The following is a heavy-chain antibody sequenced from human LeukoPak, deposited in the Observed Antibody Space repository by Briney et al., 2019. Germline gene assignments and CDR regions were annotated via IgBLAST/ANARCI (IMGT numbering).Heavy chain of an antibody. J-gene: IGHJ4*02. CDR3: AKDRLRYFDWPLGVFDY. CDR2: ISGSGGST. D-gene: IGHD3-9*01. Sequence: PGGSLRLSCAASGFTFSSYAMSWVRQAPGKGLEWVSAISGSGGSTYYADSVKGRFTISRDNSKNTLYLQMNSLRAEDTAVYYCAKDRLRYFDWPLGVFDYWGQGTLVTVSS. CDR1: GFTFSSYA. V-gene: IGHV3-23*01.